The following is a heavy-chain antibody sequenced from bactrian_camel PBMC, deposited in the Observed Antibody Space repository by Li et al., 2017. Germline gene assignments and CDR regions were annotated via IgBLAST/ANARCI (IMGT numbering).Heavy chain of an antibody. CDR2: ITASGTT. CDR1: GFPFSANH. Sequence: HVQLVESGGDSVQPGGSLRLSCVASGFPFSANHMSWVRQPPGKKLEWVSSITASGTTSYSNSVRGRFTISRDNAKNTLYLQLDSLSTEDTATHYCAKGRPRLGLVAADLDRGQGTQVTVS. V-gene: IGHV3S1*01. D-gene: IGHD7*01. J-gene: IGHJ4*01. CDR3: AKGRPRLGLVAADLD.